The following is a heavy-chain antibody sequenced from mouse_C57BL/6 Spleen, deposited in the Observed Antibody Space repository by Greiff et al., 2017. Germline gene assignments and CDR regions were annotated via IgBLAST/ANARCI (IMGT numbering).Heavy chain of an antibody. CDR3: ARWDYDVDY. D-gene: IGHD2-4*01. CDR2: INPYNGGT. V-gene: IGHV1-26*01. J-gene: IGHJ2*01. CDR1: GYTFTDYY. Sequence: VQLQQSGPELVKPGASVKISCKASGYTFTDYYMNWVKQSHGKSLEWIGDINPYNGGTSYNQKFKGKATLTVDKSSSTAYMELRSLTSEDSAVYYCARWDYDVDYWGQGTTLTVSS.